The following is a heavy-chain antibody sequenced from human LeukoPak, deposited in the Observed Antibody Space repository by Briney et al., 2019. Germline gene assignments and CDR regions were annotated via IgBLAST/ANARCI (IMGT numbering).Heavy chain of an antibody. Sequence: SETLSLTCTVSGGSISSSSYYWGWIRQPPGKGLEWIGSIYYSGSTYYNPSLKSRVTISVDTSKNQFSLKLSSVTAADTAVYYCARDSGSYPFDYWGQGTLVTVSS. CDR2: IYYSGST. D-gene: IGHD1-26*01. J-gene: IGHJ4*02. CDR3: ARDSGSYPFDY. CDR1: GGSISSSSYY. V-gene: IGHV4-39*07.